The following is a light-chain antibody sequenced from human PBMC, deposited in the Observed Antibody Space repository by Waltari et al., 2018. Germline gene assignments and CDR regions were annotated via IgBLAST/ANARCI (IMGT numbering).Light chain of an antibody. CDR1: STNIGSVY. J-gene: IGLJ2*01. CDR3: GTWDSSLSTVV. V-gene: IGLV1-51*01. CDR2: DNI. Sequence: QSVLTQPPSVSAPPGQKPTMSCSGSSTNIGSVYVSWYQHVPGTAPKLLIYDNIKRPSGIPDRFSASKSGTSATLDITGLQTGDEADYFCGTWDSSLSTVVFGGGTKLTVL.